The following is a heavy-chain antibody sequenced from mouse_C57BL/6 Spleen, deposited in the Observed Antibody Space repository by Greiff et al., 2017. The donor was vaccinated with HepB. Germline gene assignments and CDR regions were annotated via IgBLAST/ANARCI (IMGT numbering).Heavy chain of an antibody. J-gene: IGHJ1*03. CDR2: INPSTGGT. D-gene: IGHD1-1*01. CDR3: AREGGSSYWYFDV. Sequence: EVQLQQSGPELVKPGASVKISCKASGYSFTGYYMNWVKQSPEKSLEWIGEINPSTGGTTYNQKFKAKATLTVDKSSSTAYMQLKSLTSEDSAVYYCAREGGSSYWYFDVWGTGTTVTVSS. CDR1: GYSFTGYY. V-gene: IGHV1-42*01.